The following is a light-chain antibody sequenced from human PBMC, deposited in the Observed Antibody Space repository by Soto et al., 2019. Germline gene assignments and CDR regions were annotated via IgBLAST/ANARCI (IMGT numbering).Light chain of an antibody. CDR1: QSVNSN. CDR2: GAS. J-gene: IGKJ2*01. Sequence: EILMTQSPATLSVSPGEGATLSCRASQSVNSNLAWYQQKPGQAPRLLIYGASTRATGIPARFSGSGSGTEFTLTISSLQSEDFAVYYCQQYNNWPLYTFXQGTKVDIK. V-gene: IGKV3-15*01. CDR3: QQYNNWPLYT.